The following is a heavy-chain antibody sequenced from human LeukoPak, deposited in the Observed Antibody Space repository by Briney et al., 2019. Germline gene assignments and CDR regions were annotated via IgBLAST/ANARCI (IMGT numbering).Heavy chain of an antibody. Sequence: SETLSLTCTVSGGSISSSSYYWGWIRQPPGKGLEWIGSIYYSGSTYYNPSLKSRVTISVDTSKNQFSLKLSSVTAADTAVYYCARHFSSGRPSGHLVTIFGGVGWFDPWGQGTLVTVSS. CDR3: ARHFSSGRPSGHLVTIFGGVGWFDP. CDR1: GGSISSSSYY. D-gene: IGHD3-3*01. J-gene: IGHJ5*02. V-gene: IGHV4-39*01. CDR2: IYYSGST.